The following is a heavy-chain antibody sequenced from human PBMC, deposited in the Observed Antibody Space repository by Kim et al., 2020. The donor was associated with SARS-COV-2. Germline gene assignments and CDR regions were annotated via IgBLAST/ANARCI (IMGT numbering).Heavy chain of an antibody. CDR3: ARGTEITIDPYFDY. D-gene: IGHD3-9*01. CDR2: IWYDGSNK. CDR1: GFTFSSYG. Sequence: GGYLRLSCAASGFTFSSYGMHWVRQAPGKGLEWVAVIWYDGSNKYYADSVKGRFTISRDNSKNTLYLQMNSLRAEDTAVYYCARGTEITIDPYFDYWGQGTLVTVSS. V-gene: IGHV3-33*01. J-gene: IGHJ4*02.